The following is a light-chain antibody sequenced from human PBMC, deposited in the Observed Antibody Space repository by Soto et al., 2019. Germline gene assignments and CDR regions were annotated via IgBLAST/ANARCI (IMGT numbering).Light chain of an antibody. CDR3: QHYKTYPGT. CDR1: HSVDTW. J-gene: IGKJ1*01. CDR2: DVS. Sequence: DIPMTQSPSTLSTSVGDRVTITCRASHSVDTWLAWYQQKPGKGPKLLIYDVSTLGSGVPSRFSGSGSGTDFSLTINNLQPDDSATYYCQHYKTYPGTFGQGTKVEL. V-gene: IGKV1-5*01.